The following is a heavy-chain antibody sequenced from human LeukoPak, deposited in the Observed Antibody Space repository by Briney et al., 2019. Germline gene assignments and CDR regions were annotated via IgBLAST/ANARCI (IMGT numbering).Heavy chain of an antibody. D-gene: IGHD3-22*01. V-gene: IGHV3-7*04. J-gene: IGHJ6*02. Sequence: PGGSLRLSCAASGFTGSNYWMSWVRQAPGKGLEWVANKKRDGSEKYYVDSVKGRFTISRDNAKNSLYLQMNSLRPEDTAVYYCARDHYSSGGLDVWGQGTTVTVSS. CDR1: GFTGSNYW. CDR3: ARDHYSSGGLDV. CDR2: KKRDGSEK.